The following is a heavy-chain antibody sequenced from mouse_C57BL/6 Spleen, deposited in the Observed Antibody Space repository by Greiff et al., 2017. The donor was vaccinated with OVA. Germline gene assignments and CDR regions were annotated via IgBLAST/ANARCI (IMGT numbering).Heavy chain of an antibody. V-gene: IGHV1-69*01. CDR1: GYTFTSYW. Sequence: QVQLKQPGAELVMPGASVKLSCKASGYTFTSYWMHWVKQRPGQGLEWIGEIDPSDSYTNYNQKFKGKSTLTVDKSSSTAYMQLSSLTSEDSAVYYCARGGGYDYGPMAYWGQGTLVTVSA. CDR3: ARGGGYDYGPMAY. CDR2: IDPSDSYT. D-gene: IGHD2-4*01. J-gene: IGHJ3*01.